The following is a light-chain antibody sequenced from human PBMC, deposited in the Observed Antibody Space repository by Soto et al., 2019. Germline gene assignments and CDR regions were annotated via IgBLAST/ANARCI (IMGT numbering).Light chain of an antibody. Sequence: QSVLTQSPSASASLGASVKLTCTLSSGYSTYAIAWHQQQSEKGPRFLMKINYDGTHSKGDGFFDRFSGSSSGAERHLTISSLQSEEEADYYCQSLGTGIQVFGGGTKLTVL. CDR2: INYDGTH. CDR3: QSLGTGIQV. CDR1: SGYSTYA. V-gene: IGLV4-69*01. J-gene: IGLJ3*02.